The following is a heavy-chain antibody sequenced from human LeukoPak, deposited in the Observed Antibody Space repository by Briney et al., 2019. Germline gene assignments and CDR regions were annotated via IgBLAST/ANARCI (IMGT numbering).Heavy chain of an antibody. J-gene: IGHJ3*01. V-gene: IGHV1-2*02. CDR1: GYTFTGYY. CDR2: INPNSGGT. Sequence: ASVKVSCKASGYTFTGYYMHWVRQAPGQGLEWMGWINPNSGGTNYAQKFQGRVTMTRDTSISTAYMELSRLRSDDTAVYYCARDHYRGSYFGSAFDLWGQGTMVTVSS. CDR3: ARDHYRGSYFGSAFDL. D-gene: IGHD1-26*01.